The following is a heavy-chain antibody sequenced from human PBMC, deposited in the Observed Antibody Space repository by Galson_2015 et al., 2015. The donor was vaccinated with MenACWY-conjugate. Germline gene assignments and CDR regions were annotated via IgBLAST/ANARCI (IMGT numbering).Heavy chain of an antibody. D-gene: IGHD3-3*02. V-gene: IGHV4-59*01. CDR1: GGSINSYY. CDR2: MYYSGSA. J-gene: IGHJ4*02. Sequence: ETLSLTCTVSGGSINSYYWRWIRQPPGKGLEWIGYMYYSGSANYNPSLKSRVTISVDTSKNQFALTMTSVTAADTAVYYCARGVKLASMAGYWGQGTRVTVSS. CDR3: ARGVKLASMAGY.